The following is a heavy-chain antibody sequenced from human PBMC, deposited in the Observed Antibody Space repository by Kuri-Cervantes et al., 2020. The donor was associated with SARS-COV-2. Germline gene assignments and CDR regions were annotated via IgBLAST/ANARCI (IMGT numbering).Heavy chain of an antibody. CDR1: GASIRRYY. D-gene: IGHD2-2*01. J-gene: IGHJ5*02. CDR2: INHSGST. Sequence: SETLSLTCTVSGASIRRYYWSWLRQPPGKGLEWIGEINHSGSTNYNPSLKSRVTISVDTSKKQFSLKLSSVTAADTAVYYCARGGACSSTSCYYWFDPWGQGTLVTVAS. CDR3: ARGGACSSTSCYYWFDP. V-gene: IGHV4-34*01.